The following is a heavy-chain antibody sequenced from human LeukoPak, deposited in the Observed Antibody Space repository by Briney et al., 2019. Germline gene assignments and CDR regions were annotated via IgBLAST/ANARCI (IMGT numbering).Heavy chain of an antibody. J-gene: IGHJ4*02. CDR3: ASLVGRYSSGLYYYYFDY. CDR1: GDSINSLDL. V-gene: IGHV4-4*02. Sequence: KPSGTLSLTCTVSGDSINSLDLWSWVRQPPGKGLEWIGEMYLSGTTHSNPSVKSRVTISIDKSKNQFFLNLSSVTAADTAVYYCASLVGRYSSGLYYYYFDYWGQGTLVTVSS. CDR2: MYLSGTT. D-gene: IGHD3-22*01.